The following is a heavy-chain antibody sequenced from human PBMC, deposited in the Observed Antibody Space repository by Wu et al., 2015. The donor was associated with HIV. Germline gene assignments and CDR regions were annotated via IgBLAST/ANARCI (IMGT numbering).Heavy chain of an antibody. CDR2: ISGYRGNT. J-gene: IGHJ3*02. Sequence: QIQLVQSGVEVKRPGASVKVSCEASGYTFINYGISWVRQAPGQGLEWVGWISGYRGNTNYAEKFQGRATMSTESSTRTAYMELRSLTSDDTAVYYCARDEYYDMSTGYEVDALDIWGQGTMVTVSS. CDR3: ARDEYYDMSTGYEVDALDI. D-gene: IGHD3-9*01. CDR1: GYTFINYG. V-gene: IGHV1-18*01.